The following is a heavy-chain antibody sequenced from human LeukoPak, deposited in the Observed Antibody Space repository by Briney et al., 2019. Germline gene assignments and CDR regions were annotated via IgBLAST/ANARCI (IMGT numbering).Heavy chain of an antibody. CDR1: GFTFSSYD. J-gene: IGHJ4*02. Sequence: GGSLRLSCAASGFTFSSYDMHWVRQAPGKGLEWVSAIGTAGNTYYQDSVKGRFTISRDNSKNTLYLQMNSLRAEDTAVYYCARAGAYSSSSYYFDCGEEGMLVT. V-gene: IGHV3-13*04. D-gene: IGHD6-13*01. CDR3: ARAGAYSSSSYYFDC. CDR2: IGTAGNT.